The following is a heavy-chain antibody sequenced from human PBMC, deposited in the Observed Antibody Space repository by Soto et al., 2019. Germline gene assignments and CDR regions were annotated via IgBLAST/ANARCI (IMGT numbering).Heavy chain of an antibody. CDR1: GLTFSSYS. D-gene: IGHD6-13*01. CDR3: ARGIAAAGSRFDP. Sequence: EVQLVESGGGLVKPGGSLRLSCAASGLTFSSYSMNWVRQAPGKGLEWVSSISSSSSYIYYAYSVKGRLTISRDNAKNSLYLQMNSLRAEDTAVYYCARGIAAAGSRFDPWGQGTLVTVSS. V-gene: IGHV3-21*01. J-gene: IGHJ5*02. CDR2: ISSSSSYI.